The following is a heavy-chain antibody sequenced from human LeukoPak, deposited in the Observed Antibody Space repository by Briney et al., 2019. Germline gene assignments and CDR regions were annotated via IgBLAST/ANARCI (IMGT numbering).Heavy chain of an antibody. D-gene: IGHD4-23*01. V-gene: IGHV5-51*01. Sequence: GESLKISCKGSGYIFTSYWIGWVRQMPGEGLQWMGIIYPGDSDTRYSPSFRGQVTISADKSISTAYLQWSSLKASDTAMYYCARQNDYGGVYFDYWGQGTLVTVSS. J-gene: IGHJ4*02. CDR2: IYPGDSDT. CDR3: ARQNDYGGVYFDY. CDR1: GYIFTSYW.